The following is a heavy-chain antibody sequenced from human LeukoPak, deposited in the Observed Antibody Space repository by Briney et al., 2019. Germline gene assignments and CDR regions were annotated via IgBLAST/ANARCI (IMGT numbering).Heavy chain of an antibody. V-gene: IGHV3-21*05. D-gene: IGHD3-10*01. CDR1: GFTFSSYS. Sequence: PGGSLRLSCAASGFTFSSYSMNWVRQAPGKGLEWVSYISNTGSFIIYADSVKGRFTISRDNAKNSLYLQMNSLRAEDAAAYYCVRARGAGPGAHFDYWGQGTLVTVSS. CDR3: VRARGAGPGAHFDY. CDR2: ISNTGSFI. J-gene: IGHJ4*02.